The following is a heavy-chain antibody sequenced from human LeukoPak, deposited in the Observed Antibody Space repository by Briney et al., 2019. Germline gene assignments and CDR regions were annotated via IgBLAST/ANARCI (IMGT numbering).Heavy chain of an antibody. CDR2: MNPNSGNT. Sequence: ASVKVSCKASGYTFTSYGINWVRQATGQGLEWMGWMNPNSGNTGYAQKFQGRVTMTRNTSISTAYMELSSLRSEDTAVYYCARGKGIMITFGGPPYYMDVWGKGTTVTVSS. V-gene: IGHV1-8*01. D-gene: IGHD3-16*01. J-gene: IGHJ6*03. CDR3: ARGKGIMITFGGPPYYMDV. CDR1: GYTFTSYG.